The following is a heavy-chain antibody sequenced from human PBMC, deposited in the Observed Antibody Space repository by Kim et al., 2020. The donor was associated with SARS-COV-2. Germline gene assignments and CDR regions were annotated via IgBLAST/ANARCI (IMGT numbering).Heavy chain of an antibody. CDR3: AKSGALTIFGVVISYYFDY. D-gene: IGHD3-3*01. Sequence: GRFTISRDNSKNTLYLQMNSLRAEDTAVYYCAKSGALTIFGVVISYYFDYWGQGTLVTVSS. V-gene: IGHV3-30*02. J-gene: IGHJ4*02.